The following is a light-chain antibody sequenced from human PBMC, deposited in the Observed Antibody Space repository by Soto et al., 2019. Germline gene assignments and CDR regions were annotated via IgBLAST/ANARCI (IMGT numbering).Light chain of an antibody. J-gene: IGKJ1*01. CDR1: QSVSSN. CDR3: QQYADWPKT. V-gene: IGKV3-15*01. Sequence: EIVLTQSPGTLSLSPGERATLSCRASQSVSSNLAWYQQKPGQAPSLLIYAASTRAAGVPARFSGSGSGTEFTLTISSLQSEDFAVYFCQQYADWPKTFGQGTKVDI. CDR2: AAS.